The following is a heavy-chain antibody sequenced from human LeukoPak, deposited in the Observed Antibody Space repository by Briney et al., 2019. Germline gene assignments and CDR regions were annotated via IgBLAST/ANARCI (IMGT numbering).Heavy chain of an antibody. V-gene: IGHV1-69*13. CDR3: ARDGGYSSSWYYFDY. J-gene: IGHJ4*02. D-gene: IGHD6-13*01. CDR1: GGXFSSYA. Sequence: SVKVSCKASGGXFSSYAISWVRQAPGQGLEWMGGIIPIFGTANYAQKFQGRGTITADESTSTAYMELSSLRSEDTAVYYCARDGGYSSSWYYFDYWGQGTLVTVSS. CDR2: IIPIFGTA.